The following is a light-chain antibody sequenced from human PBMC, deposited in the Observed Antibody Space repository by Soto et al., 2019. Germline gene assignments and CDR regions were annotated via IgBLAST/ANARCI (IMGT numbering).Light chain of an antibody. J-gene: IGKJ4*01. CDR2: YAS. V-gene: IGKV3-11*01. CDR3: QQRSDWPLT. CDR1: QSVRGY. Sequence: EIVLTQYPATLSLSPGERATLSCRASQSVRGYLAWYKQKPGQAPRLLIYYASFRVTGLPARFSGSGSGTDVTLTISSLEPEDFAVYYCQQRSDWPLTFGGGTKVEIK.